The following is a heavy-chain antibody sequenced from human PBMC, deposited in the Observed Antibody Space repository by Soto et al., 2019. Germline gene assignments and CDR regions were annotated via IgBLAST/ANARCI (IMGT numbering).Heavy chain of an antibody. CDR1: GGSISSGGYY. Sequence: SETLSLTCTVSGGSISSGGYYWSWIRQHPGKGLEWIGYIYYSGSTYYNPSLKSRVTISVDTSKNQFSLKLGSVTAADTAVYYCARVVEVGDYGFYYYYYYMDVWGKGTTVTVSS. J-gene: IGHJ6*03. CDR2: IYYSGST. CDR3: ARVVEVGDYGFYYYYYYMDV. V-gene: IGHV4-31*03. D-gene: IGHD4-17*01.